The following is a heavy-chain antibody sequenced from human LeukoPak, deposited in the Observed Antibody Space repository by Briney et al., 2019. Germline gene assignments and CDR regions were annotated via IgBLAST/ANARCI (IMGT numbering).Heavy chain of an antibody. CDR2: INPNTGDT. Sequence: ASVKVPCKASGYTFTSYYMHWVRQAPGQGLEWMGWINPNTGDTNYAQKFQGRVTMTRDTSSSTAYMELSRLRSDDTAMYYCAKDQGRGYTYGLYYFDYWGQGTLVTVSS. J-gene: IGHJ4*02. V-gene: IGHV1-2*02. CDR1: GYTFTSYY. D-gene: IGHD5-18*01. CDR3: AKDQGRGYTYGLYYFDY.